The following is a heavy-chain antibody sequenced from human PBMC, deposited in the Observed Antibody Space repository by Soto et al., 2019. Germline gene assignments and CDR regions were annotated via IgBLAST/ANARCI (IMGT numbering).Heavy chain of an antibody. CDR1: GGSISNYY. V-gene: IGHV4-59*01. Sequence: PSETLSLTCTVSGGSISNYYWSWIRQPPGKGLEWIGYIYYSGSTNYNPSLKSRVTISVDTSKNQFSLKLNSVTAADTAVYYCARVNYGNYYYYYGMDVWGQGTTVTVSS. CDR2: IYYSGST. D-gene: IGHD4-17*01. CDR3: ARVNYGNYYYYYGMDV. J-gene: IGHJ6*02.